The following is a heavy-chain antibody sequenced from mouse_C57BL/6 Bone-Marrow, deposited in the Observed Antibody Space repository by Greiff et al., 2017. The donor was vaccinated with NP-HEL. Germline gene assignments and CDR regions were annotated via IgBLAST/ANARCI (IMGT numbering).Heavy chain of an antibody. D-gene: IGHD2-2*01. CDR3: ARPGYYDAMDY. CDR1: GYTFTSYG. CDR2: IYPRSGNT. J-gene: IGHJ4*01. V-gene: IGHV1-81*01. Sequence: VQVVESGAELARPGASVKLSCKASGYTFTSYGISWVKQRTGQGLEWIGEIYPRSGNTYYNEKFKGKATLTADKSSSTAYMELRSLTSEDSAVYFCARPGYYDAMDYWGQGTSVTVSS.